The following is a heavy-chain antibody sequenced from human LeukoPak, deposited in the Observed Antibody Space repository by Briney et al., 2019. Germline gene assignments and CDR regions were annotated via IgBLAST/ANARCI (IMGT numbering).Heavy chain of an antibody. CDR1: GFTVSSNY. J-gene: IGHJ6*03. V-gene: IGHV3-53*01. Sequence: GGSLRLSRAASGFTVSSNYMTWVRQAPGKGLEWVSVIYKSAITYYADTVKGRFTISRDNSKNTLYLQMNSLRAEDTAVYYCARSLRVRGVPDYMDVWGKGTTVTISS. CDR3: ARSLRVRGVPDYMDV. CDR2: IYKSAIT. D-gene: IGHD3-10*01.